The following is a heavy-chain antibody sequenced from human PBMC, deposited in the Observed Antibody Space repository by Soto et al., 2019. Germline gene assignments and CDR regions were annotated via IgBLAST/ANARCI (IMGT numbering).Heavy chain of an antibody. CDR2: IRETGNT. D-gene: IGHD1-26*01. CDR3: AKQQMGVIRALDY. J-gene: IGHJ4*02. V-gene: IGHV3-23*01. CDR1: GFTFSNYA. Sequence: EVQILQSGGGSEQPGGSLRLSCTASGFTFSNYAMSWIRQAPGKGLEWVSTIRETGNTYYADSVRGRFATSRDNSENTLYLQMSSLRAEDTAVYYCAKQQMGVIRALDYWGQGTLVTVSS.